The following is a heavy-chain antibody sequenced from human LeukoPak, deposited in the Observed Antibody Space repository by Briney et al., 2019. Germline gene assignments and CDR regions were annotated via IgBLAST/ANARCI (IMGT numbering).Heavy chain of an antibody. J-gene: IGHJ6*02. CDR3: ARVGDGYNKVRYYYYGMDV. Sequence: GGSLKISCKGSGYSFTSYWIGWVRQMPGKGLEWMGIIYPGDSDTRYSPSFQGQVTISADKSISTAYLQWSGLKASDTAMYYCARVGDGYNKVRYYYYGMDVWGQGTTVTVSS. CDR1: GYSFTSYW. CDR2: IYPGDSDT. D-gene: IGHD5-24*01. V-gene: IGHV5-51*01.